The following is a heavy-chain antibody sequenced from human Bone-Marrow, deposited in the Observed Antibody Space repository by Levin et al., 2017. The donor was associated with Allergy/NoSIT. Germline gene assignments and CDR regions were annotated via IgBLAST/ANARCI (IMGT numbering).Heavy chain of an antibody. CDR3: AKDPVGTIADAFDI. CDR2: VSGSGDRE. V-gene: IGHV3-23*01. J-gene: IGHJ3*02. CDR1: GFSFSNYA. Sequence: GGSLRLSCAASGFSFSNYAMSWVRQAPGKGLEWVSAVSGSGDREDYADSVKGRFTVSRDNSKNTLFLQMNSLRAEDRAVYYCAKDPVGTIADAFDIWGEGTMVTVSS. D-gene: IGHD1-1*01.